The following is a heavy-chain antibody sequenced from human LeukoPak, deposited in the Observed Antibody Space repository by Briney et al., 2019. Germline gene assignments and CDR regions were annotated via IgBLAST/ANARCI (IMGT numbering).Heavy chain of an antibody. CDR2: IYYSGST. J-gene: IGHJ4*02. CDR3: ASQAGLLRYFDWFPLWY. V-gene: IGHV4-39*07. Sequence: PSETLSLTCTVSGGSISSSSYYWGWIRQPPGKGLEWIGSIYYSGSTYYNPSLKSRVTISVDTSKNQFSLKLSSVTAADTAVYYCASQAGLLRYFDWFPLWYWGQGTLVTVSS. D-gene: IGHD3-9*01. CDR1: GGSISSSSYY.